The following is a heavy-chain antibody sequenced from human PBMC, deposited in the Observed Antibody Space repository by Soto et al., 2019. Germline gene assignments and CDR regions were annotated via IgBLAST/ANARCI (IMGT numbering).Heavy chain of an antibody. V-gene: IGHV1-69*06. CDR3: ARSQGSSTSLEIYYYYYYGMDV. Sequence: QVQLVQSGAEVQKPGSSVKVSCKASGGTFSSYAISWVRQAPGQGLEWMGGIIPISGTANYAQKFQGRVTITAYKTTSTAYMKLSSLRSEDTAFYYCARSQGSSTSLEIYYYYYYGMDVWGQGTTVTVSS. J-gene: IGHJ6*02. CDR2: IIPISGTA. D-gene: IGHD2-2*01. CDR1: GGTFSSYA.